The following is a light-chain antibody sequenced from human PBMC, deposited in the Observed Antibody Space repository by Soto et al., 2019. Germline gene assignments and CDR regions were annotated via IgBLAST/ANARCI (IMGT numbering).Light chain of an antibody. CDR3: QTWGTGSWV. CDR1: SGHSSYA. V-gene: IGLV4-69*01. Sequence: QLVLTQSPSASASLGASVKLTCTLSSGHSSYAIAWHQQRPEKGPRLLMNLNSDGRHTKGDGIPDRFSGSSSGAERYLTISSLQSEDEADYYCQTWGTGSWVFGGGTKLTVL. CDR2: LNSDGRH. J-gene: IGLJ3*02.